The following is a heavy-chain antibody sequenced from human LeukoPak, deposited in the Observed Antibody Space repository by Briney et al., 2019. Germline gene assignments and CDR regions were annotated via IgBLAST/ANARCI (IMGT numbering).Heavy chain of an antibody. CDR1: GFTFSSYA. V-gene: IGHV3-7*03. CDR2: IKEDGSEK. D-gene: IGHD3-10*01. CDR3: ARDWVAGVPFDAFDI. Sequence: GGSLRLSCAASGFTFSSYAMYWVRQAPGKGLEWVANIKEDGSEKYYVDSVKGRFTISRDNAQNSVYLHMNSLTAEDTALYYCARDWVAGVPFDAFDIWGQGTMVSVSS. J-gene: IGHJ3*02.